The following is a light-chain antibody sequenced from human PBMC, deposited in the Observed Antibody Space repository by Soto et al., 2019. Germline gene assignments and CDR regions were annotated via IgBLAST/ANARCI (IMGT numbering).Light chain of an antibody. Sequence: QSALTQPPSASGSPGQSVTISCTGTSNDVGGYNYVSWYQQHPGKAPKLMIHEVSKRPSGVPDRFSGSKSGNTASLTVSGLLTEDEADSYCSSYGGANTVVFGGGTKLTVL. V-gene: IGLV2-8*01. J-gene: IGLJ2*01. CDR1: SNDVGGYNY. CDR2: EVS. CDR3: SSYGGANTVV.